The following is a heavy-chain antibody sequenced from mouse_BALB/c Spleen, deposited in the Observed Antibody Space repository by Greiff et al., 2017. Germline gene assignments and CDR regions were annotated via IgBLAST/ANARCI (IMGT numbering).Heavy chain of an antibody. V-gene: IGHV1-7*01. CDR3: ARVEVYGYDDY. Sequence: VQLQESGAELAKPGASVKMSCKASGYTFTSYWMHWVKQRPGQGLEWIGYINPSTGYTEYNQKFKDKATLTADKSSSTAYMQLSSLTSEDSAVYYCARVEVYGYDDYWGQGTTLTVSS. CDR2: INPSTGYT. CDR1: GYTFTSYW. D-gene: IGHD1-2*01. J-gene: IGHJ2*01.